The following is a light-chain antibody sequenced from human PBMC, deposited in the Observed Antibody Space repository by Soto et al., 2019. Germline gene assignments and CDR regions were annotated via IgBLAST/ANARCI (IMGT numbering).Light chain of an antibody. Sequence: DIPMTQSPSTLSASVGDRVTITCRSSQSISFWLAWYQQKPGKAPKLLIYDASTLYSGVPSRFSGSRSGTEFTLTISSLQPDDFASYYCQQYNSFAPYSFGQGTMLEI. CDR1: QSISFW. V-gene: IGKV1-5*01. J-gene: IGKJ2*03. CDR2: DAS. CDR3: QQYNSFAPYS.